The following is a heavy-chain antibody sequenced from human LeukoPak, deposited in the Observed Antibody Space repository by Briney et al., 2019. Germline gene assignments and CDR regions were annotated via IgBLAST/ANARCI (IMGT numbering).Heavy chain of an antibody. CDR1: GFTFDDYA. J-gene: IGHJ4*02. V-gene: IGHV3-9*01. Sequence: PGRSLRLSRAASGFTFDDYAMHWVRQAPGKGLEWVSGISWNSGSIGYADSVKGRFTISRDNAKNSLYLQMNSLRAEDTALYYCAKDERGYSYGGEFDYWGQGTLVTVSS. D-gene: IGHD5-18*01. CDR3: AKDERGYSYGGEFDY. CDR2: ISWNSGSI.